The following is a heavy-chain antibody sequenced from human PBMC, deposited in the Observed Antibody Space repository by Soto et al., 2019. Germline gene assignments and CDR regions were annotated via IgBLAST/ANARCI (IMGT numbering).Heavy chain of an antibody. Sequence: PSETLSLTCTVSGGSISSSSYYWGWIRQPPGKGLEWIGSIYYSGSTYYNPSLKSRVTISVDTSKNQFSLKLSSVTAADTAVYYCARHLTTVTKPFDYWGQGTLVTVSS. CDR2: IYYSGST. CDR3: ARHLTTVTKPFDY. D-gene: IGHD4-17*01. J-gene: IGHJ4*02. CDR1: GGSISSSSYY. V-gene: IGHV4-39*01.